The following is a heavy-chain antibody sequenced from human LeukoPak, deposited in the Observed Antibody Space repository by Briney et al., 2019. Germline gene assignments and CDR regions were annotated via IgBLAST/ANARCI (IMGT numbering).Heavy chain of an antibody. CDR2: ISGSGGST. D-gene: IGHD5-18*01. Sequence: GGSLRLSCAASGFTFSSYAMSWVRQAPGKGLEWVSAISGSGGSTYYADSVKGRFTISRDNSKNTLYLQMNSLRAEDTAIYYCAKGIYSHGLLHSWGQGTLVTVSS. V-gene: IGHV3-23*01. CDR1: GFTFSSYA. CDR3: AKGIYSHGLLHS. J-gene: IGHJ5*02.